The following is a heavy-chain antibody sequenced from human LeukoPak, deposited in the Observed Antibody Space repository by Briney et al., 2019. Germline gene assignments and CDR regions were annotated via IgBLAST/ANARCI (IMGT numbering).Heavy chain of an antibody. CDR3: ARDRSSGWYYFDY. Sequence: GGSLRLSCAASGFIFSSYSMNWVRQAPGKGLEWVSSISSSSSYVYYADSVKGRFTISKDNAKNSLYLQMNSLRAEDTAVYYCARDRSSGWYYFDYWGQETLVPVPS. V-gene: IGHV3-21*01. D-gene: IGHD6-19*01. CDR2: ISSSSSYV. J-gene: IGHJ4*02. CDR1: GFIFSSYS.